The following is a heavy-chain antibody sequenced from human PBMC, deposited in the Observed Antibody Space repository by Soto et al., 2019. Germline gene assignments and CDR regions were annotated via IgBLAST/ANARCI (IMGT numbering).Heavy chain of an antibody. CDR3: AKDRGTYQLLFRVNYMEV. J-gene: IGHJ6*03. D-gene: IGHD2-2*01. CDR1: GFTFSSYA. Sequence: EVQLLESGGGLVQPGGSLRLSCAASGFTFSSYAMSWVRQAPGKGLEWVSAISGSGGSTYYADSVKGRFTISRDNSKTRLYLQLNSLRAEDTAVYYCAKDRGTYQLLFRVNYMEVWGKGTTVTVSS. CDR2: ISGSGGST. V-gene: IGHV3-23*01.